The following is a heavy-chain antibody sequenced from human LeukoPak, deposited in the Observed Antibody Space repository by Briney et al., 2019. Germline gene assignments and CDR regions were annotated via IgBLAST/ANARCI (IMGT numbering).Heavy chain of an antibody. CDR2: ISSSGSIT. CDR3: ARPGITAFDI. V-gene: IGHV3-48*01. D-gene: IGHD3-10*01. J-gene: IGHJ3*02. Sequence: GGSLRLSCVASGFTLSSHNINWVRQAPGKGLEWVSHISSSGSITYYGDSVKGRITISRDNAKNSVSLYMNSPRAEDSAVYYCARPGITAFDIWGQGTMVTVSS. CDR1: GFTLSSHN.